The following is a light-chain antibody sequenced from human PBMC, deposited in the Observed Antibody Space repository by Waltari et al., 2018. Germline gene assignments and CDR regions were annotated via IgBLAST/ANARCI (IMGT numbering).Light chain of an antibody. V-gene: IGLV2-14*03. J-gene: IGLJ3*02. Sequence: PGQSITISCTGTSSDVGFYNYVSWYQQHPGKAPKLMIYDVSERPSGVSNRFSGSKSGNTASLTISGLQAEDEADYYCNSYAGSSSWVFGGGTKLTVL. CDR3: NSYAGSSSWV. CDR2: DVS. CDR1: SSDVGFYNY.